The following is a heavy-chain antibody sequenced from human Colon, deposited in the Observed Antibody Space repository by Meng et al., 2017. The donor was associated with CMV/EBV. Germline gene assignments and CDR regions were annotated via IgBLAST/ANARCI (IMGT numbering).Heavy chain of an antibody. CDR3: ASTGPLYGLYFCY. J-gene: IGHJ4*02. Sequence: GESLKISCAASGFTFSRYWMSWVRQAPGKGLEWVAKTNEDGSDKYYVDSVKGRFTIFRDNAKNSVYLQMNSLRAEDTAVYYCASTGPLYGLYFCYWGQGTLVTVSS. D-gene: IGHD2-8*01. CDR2: TNEDGSDK. V-gene: IGHV3-7*01. CDR1: GFTFSRYW.